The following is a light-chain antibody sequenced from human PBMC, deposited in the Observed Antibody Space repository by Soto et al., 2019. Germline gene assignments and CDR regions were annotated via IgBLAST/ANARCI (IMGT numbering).Light chain of an antibody. CDR1: QSVTNTY. J-gene: IGKJ1*01. CDR3: QQYASSART. V-gene: IGKV3-20*01. Sequence: EIVLTQSPATLSLSPGERASLSCRASQSVTNTYLAWYQQKPGQAPRLLFYGASVRATGIPDRFSGSGSGTDFTLTISRLEPEDCAVYYCQQYASSARTLGPGTKV. CDR2: GAS.